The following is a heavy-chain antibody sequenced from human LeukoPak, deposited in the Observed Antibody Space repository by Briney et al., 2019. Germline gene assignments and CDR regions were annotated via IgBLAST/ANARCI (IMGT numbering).Heavy chain of an antibody. Sequence: GGSLRLSCAASGFTFSSYRMTWVRQAPGKGLEWVSSISTSSSNIYYADSVKGRFTVSKDNAKNSLYLQMNSLRAEDTAVYYCARLDFDWFHDYWGQGTLVTVSS. V-gene: IGHV3-21*01. D-gene: IGHD3-9*01. J-gene: IGHJ4*02. CDR1: GFTFSSYR. CDR2: ISTSSSNI. CDR3: ARLDFDWFHDY.